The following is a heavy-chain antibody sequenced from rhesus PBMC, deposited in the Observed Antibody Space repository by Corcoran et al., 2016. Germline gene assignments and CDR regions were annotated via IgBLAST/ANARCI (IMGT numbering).Heavy chain of an antibody. CDR3: ASYSIYAVYYFDY. Sequence: QVQLQESGPGLVKPSETLSLTCAVSGGSISGYYYWSWIRQPPGKGLEWIGSIYGSGGSNYLNPSLKSRVTLSVDTAKSQFSLELSSVAAADTAVYYCASYSIYAVYYFDYWGQGVLVTVSS. D-gene: IGHD4-23*01. CDR1: GGSISGYYY. CDR2: IYGSGGSN. J-gene: IGHJ4*01. V-gene: IGHV4S14*01.